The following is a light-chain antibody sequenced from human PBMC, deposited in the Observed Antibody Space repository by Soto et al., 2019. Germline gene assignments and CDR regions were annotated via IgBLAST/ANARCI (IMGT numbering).Light chain of an antibody. Sequence: QSALTQPASVSGSPGQSITISCTGTSSDVGGYNYVSWYQQHPGKAPKLMIYEVTSRPSGISNRFSGSKSGNTASLTISGLQSEDEADYHCSSYTSSGTLVFGGGTKVTVL. V-gene: IGLV2-14*01. CDR2: EVT. CDR1: SSDVGGYNY. J-gene: IGLJ3*02. CDR3: SSYTSSGTLV.